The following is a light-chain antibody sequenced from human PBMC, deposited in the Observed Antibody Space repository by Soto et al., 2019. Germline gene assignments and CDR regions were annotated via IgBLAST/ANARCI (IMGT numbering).Light chain of an antibody. V-gene: IGKV1-39*01. J-gene: IGKJ1*01. CDR1: QSISSH. CDR2: AAS. CDR3: QQSYSSPRT. Sequence: DIQMTQSPSSLSASVGDRVTITCRASQSISSHLNWYQQKAGKAPKLLIYAASSLQRGVPSRFSGSGSGTDFTLTISSLQPEDFATYYCQQSYSSPRTFGQGTKVEIK.